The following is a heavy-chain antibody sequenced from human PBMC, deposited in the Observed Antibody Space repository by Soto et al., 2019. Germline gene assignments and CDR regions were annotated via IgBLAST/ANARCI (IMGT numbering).Heavy chain of an antibody. CDR1: GGTFRRYS. CDR3: ARPYEGGYSSNHHYYYALDV. D-gene: IGHD3-22*01. CDR2: IVPIFGTR. J-gene: IGHJ6*02. V-gene: IGHV1-69*05. Sequence: GASVKVSCKISGGTFRRYSISWVRQAPGQGLEWMGWIVPIFGTRNYAQKFQDRVTITTDESATTAHMELSNLRSEDTAVYYCARPYEGGYSSNHHYYYALDVWGQGTAVTVS.